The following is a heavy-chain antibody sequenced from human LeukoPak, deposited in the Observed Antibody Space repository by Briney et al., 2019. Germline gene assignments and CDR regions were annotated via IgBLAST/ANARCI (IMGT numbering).Heavy chain of an antibody. CDR3: ARQAYTPLWEFDY. D-gene: IGHD1-26*01. CDR2: VSISGGP. V-gene: IGHV4-4*09. Sequence: SETLSLACSVSGGSISGYYWSWIRQPPGKGLEWIGDVSISGGPRYNPSLKSRVTISVDTSKNQISLKLTSVTAADTAVYHCARQAYTPLWEFDYWGQGTLVTVSS. CDR1: GGSISGYY. J-gene: IGHJ4*02.